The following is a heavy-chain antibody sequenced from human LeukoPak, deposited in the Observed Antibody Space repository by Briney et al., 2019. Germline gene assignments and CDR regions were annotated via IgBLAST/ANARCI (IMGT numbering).Heavy chain of an antibody. CDR1: GGSFSGYY. J-gene: IGHJ3*01. CDR2: INHRGST. Sequence: SETLSLTCAVSGGSFSGYYWTWIRQPPGKGLEWIGEINHRGSTNYNPSLKSRVTMSLDTSKNQFSLKLYSVTAADTAVYYCARGLGLLWFGELWGQGTMVTVSS. CDR3: ARGLGLLWFGEL. V-gene: IGHV4-34*01. D-gene: IGHD3-10*01.